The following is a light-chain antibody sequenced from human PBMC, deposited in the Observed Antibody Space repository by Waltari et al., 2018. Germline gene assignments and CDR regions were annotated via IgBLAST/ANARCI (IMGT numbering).Light chain of an antibody. CDR2: EAS. V-gene: IGKV1-33*01. J-gene: IGKJ3*01. Sequence: DIQTTQSPSSLSASVGDRVTMTCQASQDIKKYLNWYKHKTGNAPKLLIHEASNLEAGVPSRFSGSGFGTDFTLTISSLQPDDIATYYCQQYDSLPRTFGPGTKV. CDR1: QDIKKY. CDR3: QQYDSLPRT.